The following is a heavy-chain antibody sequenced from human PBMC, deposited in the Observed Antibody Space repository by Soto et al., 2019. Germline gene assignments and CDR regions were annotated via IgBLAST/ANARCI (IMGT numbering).Heavy chain of an antibody. D-gene: IGHD2-8*01. CDR3: ARGDSTDCSNSVCSFFYNHDMDV. CDR1: GYSFTDYH. J-gene: IGHJ6*02. CDR2: INPKSGGT. Sequence: QVQLVQSGAEVKKPGASVKVSCKASGYSFTDYHIHWVRQAPGQGLEWLGRINPKSGGTSTAQKFQGWVTMTTDTSISTASMELTRLTSDDTAIYYCARGDSTDCSNSVCSFFYNHDMDVWGQGTTVTVSS. V-gene: IGHV1-2*04.